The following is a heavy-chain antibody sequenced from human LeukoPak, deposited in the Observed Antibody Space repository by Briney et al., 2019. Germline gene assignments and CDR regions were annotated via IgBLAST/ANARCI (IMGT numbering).Heavy chain of an antibody. CDR1: GGFISSNSYY. V-gene: IGHV4-39*07. D-gene: IGHD3-10*01. CDR2: IYYSGST. CDR3: ARAQAQAYGSGSYYIPVISGSDY. Sequence: SETLSLTCTVSGGFISSNSYYWGWIRQPPGKGLEWIGSIYYSGSTYYNPSLKSRVTISVDTSKNQFSLKLSSVTAADTAVYYCARAQAQAYGSGSYYIPVISGSDYWGQGTLVTVSS. J-gene: IGHJ4*02.